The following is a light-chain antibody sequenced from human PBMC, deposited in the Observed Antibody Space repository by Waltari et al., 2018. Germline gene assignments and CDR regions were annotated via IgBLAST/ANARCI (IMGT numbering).Light chain of an antibody. J-gene: IGLJ1*01. CDR2: GNS. CDR3: QSYDSSLSGSYV. Sequence: QSVLTQPPSVSGAPGQRVTISCTGSSSNIGAGYDVHWYQQLPGTAPKLLISGNSYRPSGVPDRFSGSKSGTSASLAITGLQSEDEADYYCQSYDSSLSGSYVFGTGTKVTVL. CDR1: SSNIGAGYD. V-gene: IGLV1-40*01.